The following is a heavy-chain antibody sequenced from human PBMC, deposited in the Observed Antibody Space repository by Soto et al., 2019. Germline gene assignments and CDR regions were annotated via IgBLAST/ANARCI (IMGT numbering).Heavy chain of an antibody. D-gene: IGHD4-17*01. CDR2: IIPIFGTA. CDR1: GGTFSSDA. Sequence: SVKVYCKASGGTFSSDAISWVRQAPGQGLEWMGGIIPIFGTANYAQKFQGRVTITADKSTSTAYMELRSLRSDDTAVYYCARDKAVTTAYFQHWGQGTLVTVSS. V-gene: IGHV1-69*06. J-gene: IGHJ1*01. CDR3: ARDKAVTTAYFQH.